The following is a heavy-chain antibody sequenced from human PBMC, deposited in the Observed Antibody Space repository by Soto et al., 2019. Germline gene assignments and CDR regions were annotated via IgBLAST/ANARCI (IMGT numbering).Heavy chain of an antibody. J-gene: IGHJ4*02. Sequence: QVRLQESGPGLVKPSETLSLTCTVSGGSVSSESSYWSWIRQPPGKGLEWIGNIYYNANTNYNPSLMSRVTISVDTSKKQRALKLSPVTAADTAVYYCARDVRAAIPRYDCWGQGTLVTVSS. CDR2: IYYNANT. CDR1: GGSVSSESSY. CDR3: ARDVRAAIPRYDC. D-gene: IGHD2-21*02. V-gene: IGHV4-61*01.